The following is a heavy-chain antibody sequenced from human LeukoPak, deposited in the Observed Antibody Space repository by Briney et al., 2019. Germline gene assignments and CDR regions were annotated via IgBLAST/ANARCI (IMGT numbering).Heavy chain of an antibody. Sequence: GGSLRLSCAASGFTFSSYEMNWVRQAPGKGLEWVSYISSSGSTIYYADSVKGRFTISRDNAKNSLYLQMNSLRAEDTAVYYCARDQRFAGFGESSYWGQGTPVTVSS. J-gene: IGHJ4*02. CDR3: ARDQRFAGFGESSY. D-gene: IGHD3-10*01. CDR2: ISSSGSTI. V-gene: IGHV3-48*03. CDR1: GFTFSSYE.